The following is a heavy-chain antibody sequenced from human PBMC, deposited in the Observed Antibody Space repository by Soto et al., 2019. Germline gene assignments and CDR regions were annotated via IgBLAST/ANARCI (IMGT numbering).Heavy chain of an antibody. V-gene: IGHV4-39*01. Sequence: PETLSLTCAVSGGSISSSSYYWGWIRQPPGKGLEWIGSMSYSGSTYYNPSLKSRVTISVDTSKNQFSLKLTSVTAADTAIYYCVRQDYYDTSAWGQGTLVTVSS. D-gene: IGHD3-22*01. CDR3: VRQDYYDTSA. J-gene: IGHJ4*02. CDR2: MSYSGST. CDR1: GGSISSSSYY.